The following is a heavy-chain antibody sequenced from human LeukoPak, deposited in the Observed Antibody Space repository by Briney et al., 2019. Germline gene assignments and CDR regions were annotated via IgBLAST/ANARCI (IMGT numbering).Heavy chain of an antibody. CDR3: AKDGSYSYEMVY. CDR1: GFTFSSYG. Sequence: RRSLRLSCAASGFTFSSYGMHWVRQAPGKGLEWVAVISYDGSNKYYADSVKGRFTISRDNSKNTLYLQMNSLRAEDTAVYYCAKDGSYSYEMVYWGQGTLVTVSS. V-gene: IGHV3-30*18. D-gene: IGHD5-18*01. CDR2: ISYDGSNK. J-gene: IGHJ4*02.